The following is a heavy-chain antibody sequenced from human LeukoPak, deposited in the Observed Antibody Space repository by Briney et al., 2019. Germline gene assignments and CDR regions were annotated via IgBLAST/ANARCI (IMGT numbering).Heavy chain of an antibody. V-gene: IGHV4-59*08. CDR2: IYYSGST. Sequence: PSETLSLTCTVSGGSISSYYWSWIRQPPGRGLEWIGYIYYSGSTNYSPSLKSRVTISVDTSKNQFSLKLSSVTAADTAVYYCARQKGSSASYYYYGMDVWGQGTTVTVSS. CDR3: ARQKGSSASYYYYGMDV. CDR1: GGSISSYY. J-gene: IGHJ6*02. D-gene: IGHD2-15*01.